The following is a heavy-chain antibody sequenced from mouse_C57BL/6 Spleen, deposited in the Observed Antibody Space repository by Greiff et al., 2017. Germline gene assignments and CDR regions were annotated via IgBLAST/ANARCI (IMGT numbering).Heavy chain of an antibody. Sequence: QVQLKQPGAELVKPGASVKLSCKASGYTFTSYWMHWVKQRPGQGLEWIGMIHPNSGSTNYNEKFKSKATLTVDKSSSTAYMQLSSLTSEDSAVYYCARRGDGSSDFDYWGQGTTLTVSS. D-gene: IGHD1-1*01. J-gene: IGHJ2*01. CDR3: ARRGDGSSDFDY. V-gene: IGHV1-64*01. CDR2: IHPNSGST. CDR1: GYTFTSYW.